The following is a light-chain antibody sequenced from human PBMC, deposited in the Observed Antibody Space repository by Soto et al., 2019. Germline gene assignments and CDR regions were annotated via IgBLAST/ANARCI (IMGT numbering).Light chain of an antibody. CDR1: QSVNAN. Sequence: EVVMTQSPATLSVSPGERATLSCRASQSVNANLAWYQQKPVQAPRILIHGASNRATGIPARFRGSGFGTEFILTIRSLQSEDFSVDYCQQYNTWLWTFGQGTKVEIK. CDR3: QQYNTWLWT. V-gene: IGKV3-15*01. CDR2: GAS. J-gene: IGKJ1*01.